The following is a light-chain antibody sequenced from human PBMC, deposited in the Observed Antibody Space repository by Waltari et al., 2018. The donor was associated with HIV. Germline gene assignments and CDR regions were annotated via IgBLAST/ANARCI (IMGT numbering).Light chain of an antibody. J-gene: IGLJ3*02. CDR3: QVWDSSNVV. Sequence: SYELTQPLSVSVALGQTARITCREDNTGSKNLHWYQQKSGQAPVLVIYRDVIRPSGIPERFAGSNSGNTATLTISRAQAGDEADYYCQVWDSSNVVFGGGTRLTVL. V-gene: IGLV3-9*01. CDR2: RDV. CDR1: NTGSKN.